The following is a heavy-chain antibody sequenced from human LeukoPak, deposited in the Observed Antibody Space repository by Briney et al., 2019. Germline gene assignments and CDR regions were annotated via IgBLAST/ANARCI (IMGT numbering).Heavy chain of an antibody. V-gene: IGHV4-39*01. Sequence: SETLSLTCTVSDDSISSSSYYWGWIRQPPGKGLAWIGSIYYSGSTYYSPSLKSRVTISVDTSKNQFSLKLRSVTAADTAVYYCAGSQLYCPNGVCWSDLFDPWGQGTLVTVSS. CDR2: IYYSGST. D-gene: IGHD2-8*01. CDR3: AGSQLYCPNGVCWSDLFDP. CDR1: DDSISSSSYY. J-gene: IGHJ5*02.